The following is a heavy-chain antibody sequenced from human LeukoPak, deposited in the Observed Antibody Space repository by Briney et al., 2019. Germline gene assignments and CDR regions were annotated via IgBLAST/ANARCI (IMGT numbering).Heavy chain of an antibody. Sequence: PGGSRSLACPASGFTISNFAMAWVRQAPGKGLEWVSSITGRSGGTYYADSVKGRFTTSRDTSSNTLHQQMSSLRADNTASYYCAKGSAQTGYYFDSWGQGTLVTVSS. CDR2: ITGRSGGT. CDR3: AKGSAQTGYYFDS. CDR1: GFTISNFA. J-gene: IGHJ4*02. D-gene: IGHD3-10*01. V-gene: IGHV3-23*01.